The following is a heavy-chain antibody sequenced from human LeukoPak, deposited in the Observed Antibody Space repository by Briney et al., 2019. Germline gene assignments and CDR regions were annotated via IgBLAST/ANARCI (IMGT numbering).Heavy chain of an antibody. J-gene: IGHJ4*02. CDR3: ARDDVLRFLEWSD. V-gene: IGHV4-4*07. CDR2: VYTSGST. D-gene: IGHD3-3*01. Sequence: PSETLSLTCTVSGGSISSYYWSWIRQPAGKGLEWIGRVYTSGSTNYNPSLKSRVTMSVDTSKNQFSLKLSSVTAADTAVYYCARDDVLRFLEWSDWGQGTLVTVSS. CDR1: GGSISSYY.